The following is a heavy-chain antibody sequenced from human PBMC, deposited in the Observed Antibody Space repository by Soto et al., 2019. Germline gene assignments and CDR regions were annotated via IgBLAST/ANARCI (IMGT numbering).Heavy chain of an antibody. D-gene: IGHD2-21*01. CDR3: ARGPNSDC. CDR1: GFSVGGNY. J-gene: IGHJ4*02. Sequence: EERLVQSGGGLVQPGGSLRLSCAASGFSVGGNYMSWVRQAPGKGLELVSLIYSGGNPFYADYMKGRFTLSRDNSNNRLYLKMDSLRAEDTAVYYCARGPNSDCWGQGTLVIVSS. V-gene: IGHV3-53*01. CDR2: IYSGGNP.